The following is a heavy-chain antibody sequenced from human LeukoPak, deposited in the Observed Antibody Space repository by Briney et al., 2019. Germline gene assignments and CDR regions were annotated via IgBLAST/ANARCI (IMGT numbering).Heavy chain of an antibody. CDR2: INPNSGGT. CDR3: ARDRELWFGELLSSIIDY. V-gene: IGHV1-2*06. Sequence: ASVKVSCKASGYTFTGYYMHWVRQAPGQGLEWMGRINPNSGGTNYAQKFQGRDTMTRDTSLSTAYMELSRLRSDDTAVYYCARDRELWFGELLSSIIDYWGQGTLVTVSS. J-gene: IGHJ4*02. CDR1: GYTFTGYY. D-gene: IGHD3-10*01.